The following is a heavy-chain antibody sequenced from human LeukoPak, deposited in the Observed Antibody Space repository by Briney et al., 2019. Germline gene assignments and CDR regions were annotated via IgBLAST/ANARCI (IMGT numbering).Heavy chain of an antibody. J-gene: IGHJ3*02. V-gene: IGHV6-1*01. Sequence: SQTLSLTCAISGDSVSSNSAAWNWIRQSPSRGLEWLGRTYYRSKWYNDYAVSAKSRITINPDTSKNQFSLQLNSVTPEDTAVYYCARQTTVTTDGYKHDAFDIWGQGTMVTVSS. CDR2: TYYRSKWYN. CDR1: GDSVSSNSAA. CDR3: ARQTTVTTDGYKHDAFDI. D-gene: IGHD4-17*01.